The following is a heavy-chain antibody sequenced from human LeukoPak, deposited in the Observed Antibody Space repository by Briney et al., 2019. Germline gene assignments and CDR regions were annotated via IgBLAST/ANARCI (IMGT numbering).Heavy chain of an antibody. V-gene: IGHV1-69*05. D-gene: IGHD2-2*01. CDR3: ARAGLYCSSTSCYRGYFDY. J-gene: IGHJ4*02. CDR2: IFPIFGTA. Sequence: GASVKVSCKASGGTFSSYAISWVRQAPGPGLEWMGGIFPIFGTANYAQKFQGRVTITTDESTRTAYMELSSLRSEDTAVYYCARAGLYCSSTSCYRGYFDYWGQGTLVTVSS. CDR1: GGTFSSYA.